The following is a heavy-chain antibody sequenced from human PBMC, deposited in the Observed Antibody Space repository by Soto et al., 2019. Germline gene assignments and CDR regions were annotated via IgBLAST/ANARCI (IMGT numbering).Heavy chain of an antibody. Sequence: PGGSLRLSCAASGFSFTNAWMTWVRQAPGKGLEWVGRIKKKTDGGTADYAAPVKGRFAISRDDSKNTLYLQMNSLKTEDTAVHYCTTGFEYTPGGWHFYGVDVWGQGTTVTVSS. CDR3: TTGFEYTPGGWHFYGVDV. V-gene: IGHV3-15*01. CDR1: GFSFTNAW. D-gene: IGHD3-10*01. CDR2: IKKKTDGGTA. J-gene: IGHJ6*02.